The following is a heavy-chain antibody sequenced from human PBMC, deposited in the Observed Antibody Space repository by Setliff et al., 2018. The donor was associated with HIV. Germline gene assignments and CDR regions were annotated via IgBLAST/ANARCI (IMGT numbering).Heavy chain of an antibody. CDR3: ARYTSKVDWFDP. V-gene: IGHV4-39*01. Sequence: SETLSLTCSVSGGSITNDNNYWGWIRQPPGKGLEWIAIIHYNGRTYYDPSLKSRVTIFVDTSKTQFYLKLRSVTASDTAVYYCARYTSKVDWFDPWGQGTLVTVS. CDR2: IHYNGRT. J-gene: IGHJ5*02. D-gene: IGHD2-2*02. CDR1: GGSITNDNNY.